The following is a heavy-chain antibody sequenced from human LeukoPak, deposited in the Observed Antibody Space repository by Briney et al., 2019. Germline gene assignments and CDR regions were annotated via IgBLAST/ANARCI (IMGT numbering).Heavy chain of an antibody. Sequence: GGSLRLSCAASGFTFSNYDMHRVRQGTGNGLEWVSGIGTAGDTYYAGSMKGRFTMSRENAKNSLYLQMNSLRAGDTAVYYCERDPDTHGGWFFELWGRGTLVTVSS. CDR2: IGTAGDT. CDR3: ERDPDTHGGWFFEL. J-gene: IGHJ2*01. V-gene: IGHV3-13*04. CDR1: GFTFSNYD. D-gene: IGHD1-14*01.